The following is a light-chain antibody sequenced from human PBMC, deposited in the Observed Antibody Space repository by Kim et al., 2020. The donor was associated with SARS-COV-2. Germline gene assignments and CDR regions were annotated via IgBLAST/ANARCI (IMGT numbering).Light chain of an antibody. J-gene: IGKJ4*01. CDR2: WAS. Sequence: ATINCKARQSVLYRANNKNHLAWYQQKPGQPPKLRVYWASTRECGVPDRFSGSGSGTELTLTISSLQAEDGAVYGCEQYMTTPPTLGGGTKG. CDR3: EQYMTTPPT. CDR1: QSVLYRANNKNH. V-gene: IGKV4-1*01.